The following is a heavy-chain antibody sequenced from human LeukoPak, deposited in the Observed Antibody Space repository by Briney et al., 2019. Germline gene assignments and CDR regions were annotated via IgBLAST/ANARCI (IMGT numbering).Heavy chain of an antibody. CDR2: ISGSGAMT. CDR1: GFTFNNHA. D-gene: IGHD3-10*01. J-gene: IGHJ4*02. CDR3: AKDRVDGSGSQFDS. Sequence: GGSLRLSCAASGFTFNNHAMIWVRQAPGKGLEWVSSISGSGAMTYYADSVKGRFTISRDNAMDTLYLQMNSLRADDTAVYYCAKDRVDGSGSQFDSWGQGSLVIVSS. V-gene: IGHV3-23*01.